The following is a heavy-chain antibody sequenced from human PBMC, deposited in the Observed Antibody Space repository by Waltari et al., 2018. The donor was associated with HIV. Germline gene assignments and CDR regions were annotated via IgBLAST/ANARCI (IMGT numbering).Heavy chain of an antibody. CDR2: GSWNSVVI. V-gene: IGHV3-9*01. D-gene: IGHD3-16*01. CDR1: GFTFADYA. J-gene: IGHJ4*02. CDR3: ARRAFQGGSLTD. Sequence: EVKLVESGGGLVQPGRSLRLSCEVSGFTFADYAMHGVRQAPGKGLEWVSSGSWNSVVIGYADSVKGRFTISRDNAKNSLYLQMNSLRSEDTAFYYCARRAFQGGSLTDWGQGTLVTVSS.